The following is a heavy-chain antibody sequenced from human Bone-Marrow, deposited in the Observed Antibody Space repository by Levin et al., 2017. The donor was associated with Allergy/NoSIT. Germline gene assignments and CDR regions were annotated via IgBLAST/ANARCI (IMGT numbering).Heavy chain of an antibody. CDR2: ISQSGGT. D-gene: IGHD3-9*01. CDR1: GGSISSGVYS. J-gene: IGHJ5*02. V-gene: IGHV4-30-2*01. CDR3: ASGPEEFDSLTGFWLDP. Sequence: SETLSLTCAVSGGSISSGVYSWNWIRQPPGKGLEWIGYISQSGGTYYNPSLKSRVTISEDRSKNHFSLKVTSVTAADTAVYYCASGPEEFDSLTGFWLDPWGQGTLVTVSS.